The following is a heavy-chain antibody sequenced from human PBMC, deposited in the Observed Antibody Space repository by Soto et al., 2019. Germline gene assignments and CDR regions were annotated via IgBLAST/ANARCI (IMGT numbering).Heavy chain of an antibody. D-gene: IGHD1-1*01. CDR3: ANRRVPQLEHLHYCGMDG. CDR2: ISNSGRTT. CDR1: GFTFSSYA. J-gene: IGHJ6*02. V-gene: IGHV3-23*01. Sequence: GGSLRLSCAASGFTFSSYAMSWVRQAPGKGLEWVSLISNSGRTTYYSDSVKGRFTISRDNSKNTLYLQMNSLRDEDTALYYCANRRVPQLEHLHYCGMDGWGQGTTVTVAS.